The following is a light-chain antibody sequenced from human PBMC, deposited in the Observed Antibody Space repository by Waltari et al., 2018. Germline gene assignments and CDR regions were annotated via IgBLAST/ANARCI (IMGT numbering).Light chain of an antibody. CDR2: KIA. J-gene: IGKJ1*01. CDR1: ESLLHSNGNTY. Sequence: DILLTQSPLSLSVTPGEPASISCRSNESLLHSNGNTYFHWFLQKSGQSPRPLIFKIANRESGVPDRFTGNGSGTDFILQITRVEPEDVGIYFCMQSTKDPWTFGRGTKVEI. CDR3: MQSTKDPWT. V-gene: IGKV2D-29*02.